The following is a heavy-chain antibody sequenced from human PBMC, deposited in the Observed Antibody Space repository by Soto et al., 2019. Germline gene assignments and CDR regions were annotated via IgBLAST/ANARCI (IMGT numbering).Heavy chain of an antibody. CDR2: INPNSGGT. J-gene: IGHJ6*02. D-gene: IGHD5-18*01. CDR3: ARSRNPSSYGLNPPHYGMDV. V-gene: IGHV1-2*02. Sequence: ASVKVSCKASGYTFTGYYMHWVRQAPGQGLEWMGWINPNSGGTNYAQKFQGRVTMTRDTSISTAYMELSRLRSDDTAVYYCARSRNPSSYGLNPPHYGMDVWGQGTTVTVS. CDR1: GYTFTGYY.